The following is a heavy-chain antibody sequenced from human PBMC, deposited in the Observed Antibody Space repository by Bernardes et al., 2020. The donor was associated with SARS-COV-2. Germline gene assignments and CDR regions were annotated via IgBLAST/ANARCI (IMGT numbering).Heavy chain of an antibody. CDR1: GGSFSGYY. CDR3: ARLEGELPEYYYYYYGMDV. Sequence: SETLSLTCAVYGGSFSGYYWSWIRQPPGKGLEWIGEINHSGSTNYNPSLKSRVTISVDTSKNQFSLKLSSVTAADTAVYYCARLEGELPEYYYYYYGMDVWGQGTTVTVSS. J-gene: IGHJ6*02. D-gene: IGHD1-26*01. V-gene: IGHV4-34*01. CDR2: INHSGST.